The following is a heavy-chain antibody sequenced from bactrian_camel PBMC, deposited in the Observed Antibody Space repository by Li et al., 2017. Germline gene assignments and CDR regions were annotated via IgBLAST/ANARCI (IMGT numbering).Heavy chain of an antibody. Sequence: VQLVESGGGSVQAGGSLRLSCAHSGYSKNVNCMAWFRQAPGKGVAIIDTDGSTFYADSVKGRFTISRDNAKNTVYLQMNSLKTEDTAVYYCAAERGSWYSRLADFAYWGQGTQVTVS. D-gene: IGHD6*01. V-gene: IGHV3S53*01. J-gene: IGHJ6*01. CDR1: GYSKNVNC. CDR2: IDTDGST. CDR3: AAERGSWYSRLADFAY.